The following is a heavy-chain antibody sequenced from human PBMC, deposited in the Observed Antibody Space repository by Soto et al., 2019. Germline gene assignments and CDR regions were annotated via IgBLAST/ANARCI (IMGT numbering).Heavy chain of an antibody. J-gene: IGHJ3*01. V-gene: IGHV4-59*01. CDR2: IYYTGNT. CDR1: GASISSSY. Sequence: QVQLQESGPGLVKPSETLSLTCTVSGASISSSYWSWIRQPPGKGLEWIVYIYYTGNTNYNPSLKSRLTISVETSKNQFCLKLSSVTAADTAMYYCVRGYFDSSGYSNPFDVWGQGTMVTVSS. D-gene: IGHD3-22*01. CDR3: VRGYFDSSGYSNPFDV.